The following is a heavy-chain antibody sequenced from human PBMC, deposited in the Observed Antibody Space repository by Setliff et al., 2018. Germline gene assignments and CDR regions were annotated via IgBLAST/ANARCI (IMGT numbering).Heavy chain of an antibody. CDR2: INSGGTKI. V-gene: IGHV3-48*04. D-gene: IGHD3-16*01. Sequence: GGSLRLSCAASGFIFSTYWMNWVRQTPGKGLEWVSYINSGGTKIYYADSVEGRFTISRDNGKSSLFLQMNSVRAEDTAVYYCARLIIGYQQRYDFWGQGALVTVSS. J-gene: IGHJ4*02. CDR1: GFIFSTYW. CDR3: ARLIIGYQQRYDF.